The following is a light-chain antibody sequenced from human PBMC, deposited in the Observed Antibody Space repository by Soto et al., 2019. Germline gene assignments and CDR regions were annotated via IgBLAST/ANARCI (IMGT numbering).Light chain of an antibody. Sequence: GARVTITCRASRDIDSYLAWYQLKPGKGPKLLIYDASTLQSGAPSRFSGSGSGTEFTLTISSLQPEDFATYYCQQLNIYPQTFGQGTKVEIK. V-gene: IGKV1-9*01. J-gene: IGKJ1*01. CDR3: QQLNIYPQT. CDR2: DAS. CDR1: RDIDSY.